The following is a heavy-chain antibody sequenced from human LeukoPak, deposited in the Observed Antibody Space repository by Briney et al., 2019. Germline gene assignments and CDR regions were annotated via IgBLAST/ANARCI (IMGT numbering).Heavy chain of an antibody. D-gene: IGHD3-3*01. V-gene: IGHV3-30*01. CDR1: GFTFSSYA. CDR2: ISYDGSNK. J-gene: IGHJ6*03. CDR3: ARENYDFWSGYYYYYYYMDV. Sequence: PGRSLRLSCAASGFTFSSYAMHWVRQAPGKGLEWVAVISYDGSNKYYADSVKGRFTISRDNSKNTLYLQMNSLRAEDTAVYYCARENYDFWSGYYYYYYYMDVWAKGPRSPSP.